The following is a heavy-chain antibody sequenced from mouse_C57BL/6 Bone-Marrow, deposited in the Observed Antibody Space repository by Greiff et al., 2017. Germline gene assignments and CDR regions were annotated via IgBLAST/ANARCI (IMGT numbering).Heavy chain of an antibody. CDR1: GYTFTNYW. CDR3: AIYDGYAWFAY. D-gene: IGHD2-3*01. Sequence: QVQLKESGAELVRPGTSVKMSCKASGYTFTNYWIGWAKQRPGHGLERIGDIYPGGGYTNYNEKFKGKATLTADKSSSTAYMQFSSLTSEDSAIYYCAIYDGYAWFAYWGQGTLVTVSA. CDR2: IYPGGGYT. V-gene: IGHV1-63*01. J-gene: IGHJ3*01.